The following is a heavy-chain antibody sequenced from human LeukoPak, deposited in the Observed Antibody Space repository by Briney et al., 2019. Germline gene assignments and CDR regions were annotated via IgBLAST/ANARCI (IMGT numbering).Heavy chain of an antibody. CDR1: GFTFSSYS. Sequence: GGSLRLSCAASGFTFSSYSMNWVRQAPGKGLEWVSYISSSSSYTNYADSVKGRFTISRDNAKNSLYLQMNSLRAEDTAVYYCARDVYDILTGYSDAFDIWGQGTMVTVSS. V-gene: IGHV3-21*05. J-gene: IGHJ3*02. CDR2: ISSSSSYT. CDR3: ARDVYDILTGYSDAFDI. D-gene: IGHD3-9*01.